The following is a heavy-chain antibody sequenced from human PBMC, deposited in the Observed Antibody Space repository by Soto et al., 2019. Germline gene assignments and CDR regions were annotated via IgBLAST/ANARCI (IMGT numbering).Heavy chain of an antibody. V-gene: IGHV3-48*01. Sequence: PGGSLRLSCAASGFTFSSYSMNWVRQAPGKGLEWVSYISSSSSTIYYADSVKGRFTISRDNAKNSLYLQMNSLRAEDTAVYYCARDSQSVEPDAFDIWGQGTMVTVSS. CDR3: ARDSQSVEPDAFDI. CDR1: GFTFSSYS. CDR2: ISSSSSTI. J-gene: IGHJ3*02. D-gene: IGHD2-15*01.